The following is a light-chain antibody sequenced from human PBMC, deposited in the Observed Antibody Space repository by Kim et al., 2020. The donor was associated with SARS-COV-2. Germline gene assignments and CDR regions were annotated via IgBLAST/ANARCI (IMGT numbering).Light chain of an antibody. CDR3: QQYGSSLPWT. Sequence: EIVLTQSPGTLSLSAGERATLSCRTSQSISSSYLGWYQQKPGQPPRLLIYAASSRATGIPDRFSGSGSGTDFTLTITRLEPEDFAVYYCQQYGSSLPWTFGQGTKVDIK. CDR1: QSISSSY. J-gene: IGKJ1*01. V-gene: IGKV3-20*01. CDR2: AAS.